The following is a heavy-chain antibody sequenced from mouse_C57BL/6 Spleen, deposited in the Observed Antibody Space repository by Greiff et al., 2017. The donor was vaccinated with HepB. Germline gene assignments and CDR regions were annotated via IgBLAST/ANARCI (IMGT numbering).Heavy chain of an antibody. CDR2: IYPRSGNT. V-gene: IGHV1-81*01. CDR3: ARWDYGSSSAY. D-gene: IGHD1-1*01. J-gene: IGHJ3*01. Sequence: QVQLQQSGAELARPGASVKLSCKASGYTFTSYGISWVKQRTGQGLEWIGEIYPRSGNTYYNEKFKGKATLTADKSSSTAYMELRSLTSEDSAVYFCARWDYGSSSAYWGQGTLVTVSA. CDR1: GYTFTSYG.